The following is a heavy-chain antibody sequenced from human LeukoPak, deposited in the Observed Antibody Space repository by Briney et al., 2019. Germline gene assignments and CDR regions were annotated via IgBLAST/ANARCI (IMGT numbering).Heavy chain of an antibody. V-gene: IGHV3-23*01. Sequence: GGSLRLSCAASGFTFSSYAMSWVRQAPGKGLEWVSAISGSGGSTYYADSVKGRFTISRDNSKNTLYLQMNSLRAEDTAVYYCAKGLYYDFWGGYYGEDAFDIWGQGTMVTVSS. CDR3: AKGLYYDFWGGYYGEDAFDI. D-gene: IGHD3-3*01. CDR1: GFTFSSYA. CDR2: ISGSGGST. J-gene: IGHJ3*02.